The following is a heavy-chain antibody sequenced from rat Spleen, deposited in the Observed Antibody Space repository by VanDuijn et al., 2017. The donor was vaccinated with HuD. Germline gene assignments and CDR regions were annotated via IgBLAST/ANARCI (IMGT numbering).Heavy chain of an antibody. CDR1: GFTFSDYW. D-gene: IGHD1-6*01. V-gene: IGHV5-31*01. J-gene: IGHJ3*01. CDR2: ITSTGNTP. CDR3: TTYSDYATSPFAF. Sequence: EVQLVESGGGLVQPGRSLKLSCLASGFTFSDYWMTWIRQAPGKGLDWVASITSTGNTPYYPDSVRGRFTLSRDNARSTLYLQVDSLRSEDTATYYCTTYSDYATSPFAFWGRGALVTVSS.